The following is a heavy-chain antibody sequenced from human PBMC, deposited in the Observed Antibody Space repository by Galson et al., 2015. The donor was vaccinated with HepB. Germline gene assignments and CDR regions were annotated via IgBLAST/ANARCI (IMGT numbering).Heavy chain of an antibody. CDR3: AKDGIMVANNPCHLHY. J-gene: IGHJ4*02. Sequence: SLRLSCAASGFSFARYAMTWVRQAPGKGLEWVSSITSSGGNSYYTDSVEGRFTVSRDNSKNTLLLQLNSLRAEDTAMYFCAKDGIMVANNPCHLHYWGQGTLVTVSS. V-gene: IGHV3-23*01. D-gene: IGHD2-15*01. CDR1: GFSFARYA. CDR2: ITSSGGNS.